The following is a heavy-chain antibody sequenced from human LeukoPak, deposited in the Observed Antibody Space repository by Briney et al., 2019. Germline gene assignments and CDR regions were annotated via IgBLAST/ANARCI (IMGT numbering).Heavy chain of an antibody. Sequence: SMKVSCKASGGTFRSYAISWVRQAPGQGLEWMGRIIPILGIANYAQKFQGRVTITADKSTSTAYMELSSLRSEDTAVYYCASTYGSGSYADEWGQGTLVTVSS. D-gene: IGHD3-10*01. CDR2: IIPILGIA. CDR1: GGTFRSYA. V-gene: IGHV1-69*04. J-gene: IGHJ4*02. CDR3: ASTYGSGSYADE.